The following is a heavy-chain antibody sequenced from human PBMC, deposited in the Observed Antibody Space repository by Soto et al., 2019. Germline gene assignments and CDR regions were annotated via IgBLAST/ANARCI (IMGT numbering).Heavy chain of an antibody. CDR3: ARIAYDFWSGLAYYGMDV. CDR2: INAGNGNT. D-gene: IGHD3-3*01. Sequence: ASVKVSCKASGYTFTSYAMHWVRQAPGQRLEWMGWINAGNGNTKYSQKFQGRFTISRDNSKNTLYLQMNSLRAEDTAVYYCARIAYDFWSGLAYYGMDVWGQGTTVTVSS. CDR1: GYTFTSYA. J-gene: IGHJ6*02. V-gene: IGHV1-3*01.